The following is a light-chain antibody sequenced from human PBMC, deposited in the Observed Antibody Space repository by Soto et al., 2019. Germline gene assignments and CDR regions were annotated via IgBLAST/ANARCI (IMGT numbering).Light chain of an antibody. V-gene: IGKV1-33*01. CDR3: QQSENLPT. Sequence: DIPMTQSPSALSTSVGDRATVPCQASQKLHNDLNWYQQRPGRATELPIYDASNLEPGVPSRLRGSGSGTYLTFTISRIQPSDIATYYCQQSENLPTVGQATRLEIK. CDR2: DAS. J-gene: IGKJ5*01. CDR1: QKLHND.